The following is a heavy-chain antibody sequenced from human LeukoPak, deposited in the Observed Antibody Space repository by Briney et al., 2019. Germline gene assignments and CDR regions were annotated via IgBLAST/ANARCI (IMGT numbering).Heavy chain of an antibody. Sequence: SETLSLTCAVYGGSFSGYYWSWIRQPPGKGLEWIGEINHSGSTNYNPSLKSRVTISVDTSKNQFSLKLTSVTAADTAVYYCARGFENYDFWSGYYPPSRLDYWGQGTLVTVSS. V-gene: IGHV4-34*01. CDR1: GGSFSGYY. D-gene: IGHD3-3*01. CDR3: ARGFENYDFWSGYYPPSRLDY. J-gene: IGHJ4*02. CDR2: INHSGST.